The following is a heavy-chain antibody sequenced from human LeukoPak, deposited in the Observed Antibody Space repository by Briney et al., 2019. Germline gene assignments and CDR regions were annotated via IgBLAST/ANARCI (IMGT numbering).Heavy chain of an antibody. Sequence: ASVKVSCKASGYTFTGYYMYWVRQAPGQGLEWMGWINPNSGGTNYAQKFQGWVTMTRDTSISTAYMELSRLRSDDTAVYYCARGMGYSGTDAFDIWGQGTMVTVSS. CDR2: INPNSGGT. D-gene: IGHD2-21*01. V-gene: IGHV1-2*04. CDR3: ARGMGYSGTDAFDI. CDR1: GYTFTGYY. J-gene: IGHJ3*02.